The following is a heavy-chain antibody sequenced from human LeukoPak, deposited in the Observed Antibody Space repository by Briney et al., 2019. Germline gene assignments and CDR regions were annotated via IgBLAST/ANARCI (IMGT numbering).Heavy chain of an antibody. CDR3: ARGNYYGSGTLGAFDI. J-gene: IGHJ3*02. CDR2: INHSGST. D-gene: IGHD3-10*01. V-gene: IGHV4-34*01. Sequence: PSETLSLICAVYGGSFSGYYWSWIRQPPGKGLDWIGEINHSGSTIYIPPLKSRVTISVDPSKNQSSLQLSSVTAADTAVYYCARGNYYGSGTLGAFDIWGQGTMVTVSS. CDR1: GGSFSGYY.